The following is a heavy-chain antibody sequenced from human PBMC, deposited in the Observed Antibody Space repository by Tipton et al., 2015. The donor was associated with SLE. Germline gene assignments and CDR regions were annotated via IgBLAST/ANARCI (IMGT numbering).Heavy chain of an antibody. J-gene: IGHJ6*02. CDR1: GGSIISSSW. CDR2: IYHSESP. Sequence: TLSLTCAVSGGSIISSSWWSWVRQPPGKGLEWIGDIYHSESPNYNPSLKSRLTMSADTSKNQISLKLSSVSAADTAVYYCVRGPKDVWGQGTTVTVSS. V-gene: IGHV4-4*02. CDR3: VRGPKDV.